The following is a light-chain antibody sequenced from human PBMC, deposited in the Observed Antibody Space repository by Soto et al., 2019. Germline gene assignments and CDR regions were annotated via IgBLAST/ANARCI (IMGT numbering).Light chain of an antibody. J-gene: IGKJ4*01. CDR3: QQLRMYPST. CDR1: QGISNY. V-gene: IGKV1-27*01. Sequence: IQMPHSPSSLSASVLYRFPITFRASQGISNYLAWYQQKPGKVPKLLIYAASTLQSGVPSRFSGSGSGTDFALTITSLQAEDFATYYCQQLRMYPSTFGGGPKGDIK. CDR2: AAS.